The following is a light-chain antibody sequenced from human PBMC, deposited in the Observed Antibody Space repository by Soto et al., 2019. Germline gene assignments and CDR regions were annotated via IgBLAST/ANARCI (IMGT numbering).Light chain of an antibody. J-gene: IGLJ2*01. CDR1: SSDVGSYNY. CDR3: SSYTGSNTLV. CDR2: DVT. V-gene: IGLV2-14*01. Sequence: QSVLTQPASVSGSPGQSITISCTGTSSDVGSYNYVSWYQQHPGKAPKLMIYDVTYRPSGVSNRFSGSKSGNTASLTISGLQAEDEADYYCSSYTGSNTLVFGGGTKLTVL.